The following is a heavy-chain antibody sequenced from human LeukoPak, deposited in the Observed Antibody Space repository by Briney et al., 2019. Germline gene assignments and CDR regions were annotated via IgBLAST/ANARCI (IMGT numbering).Heavy chain of an antibody. J-gene: IGHJ4*02. CDR3: ARDLGDYDFWSGYYTGIGGSDY. CDR2: IYHSGST. CDR1: GYSISSGYY. Sequence: SETLSLTCTVSGYSISSGYYWGWIRQPPGKGLEWIGRIYHSGSTYYNPSLKSRVTISVDTSKNQFSLKLSSVTAADTAVYYCARDLGDYDFWSGYYTGIGGSDYWGQGTLVTVSS. V-gene: IGHV4-38-2*02. D-gene: IGHD3-3*01.